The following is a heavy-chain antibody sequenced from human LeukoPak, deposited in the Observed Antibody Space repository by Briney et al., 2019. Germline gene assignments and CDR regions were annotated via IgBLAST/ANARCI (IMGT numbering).Heavy chain of an antibody. V-gene: IGHV4-59*08. J-gene: IGHJ4*02. Sequence: SETLSLTCTMSGGSISTYYWSWIRQPPGKGLGWIGYIYYSGDTNYNPSLKSRVTISIDTSKRQFSLKLTSVTAADTAIYYCARLPTMTTMGYWGQGTLVTVSS. CDR2: IYYSGDT. CDR3: ARLPTMTTMGY. D-gene: IGHD4-17*01. CDR1: GGSISTYY.